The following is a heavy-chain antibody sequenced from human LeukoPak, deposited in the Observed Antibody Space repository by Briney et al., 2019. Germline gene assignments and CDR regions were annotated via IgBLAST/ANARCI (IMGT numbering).Heavy chain of an antibody. CDR1: GFTVSSNY. Sequence: GGSLRLSCAASGFTVSSNYMSWVRQAPGKGLEWVSVIYSGGSTYYADSVRGRFTISRDNSKNTLYLQMNSLRAEDTAVYYCARFSIAARPDYWGQGTLVTVSS. J-gene: IGHJ4*02. D-gene: IGHD6-6*01. V-gene: IGHV3-66*01. CDR3: ARFSIAARPDY. CDR2: IYSGGST.